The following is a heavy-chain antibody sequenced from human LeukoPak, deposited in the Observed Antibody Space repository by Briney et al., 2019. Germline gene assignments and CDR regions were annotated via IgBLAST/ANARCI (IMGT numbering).Heavy chain of an antibody. CDR1: GFTFDDYG. CDR3: ARTLLWELQTYYFDY. Sequence: GGSLRLSCAASGFTFDDYGMSWVRQAPGKGLEWVSGINWNGGSTGYADSVKGRFTISRDNAKNSLYLQMNSLRAEDTALYYCARTLLWELQTYYFDYWGQGTLVNVSS. J-gene: IGHJ4*02. D-gene: IGHD1-26*01. CDR2: INWNGGST. V-gene: IGHV3-20*04.